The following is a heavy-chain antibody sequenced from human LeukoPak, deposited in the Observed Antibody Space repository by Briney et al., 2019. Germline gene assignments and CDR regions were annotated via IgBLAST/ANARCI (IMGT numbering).Heavy chain of an antibody. CDR3: AREPVAYCGGDCLNWFDP. V-gene: IGHV1-69*13. Sequence: SVKVSCKASGGTFSSYAISLVRQAPGQGLEWMGGIIPIFGTANYAQKFQGRVTITADESTSTAYMELSSLRSEDTAVYCCAREPVAYCGGDCLNWFDPWGQGTLVTVSS. CDR2: IIPIFGTA. CDR1: GGTFSSYA. D-gene: IGHD2-21*01. J-gene: IGHJ5*02.